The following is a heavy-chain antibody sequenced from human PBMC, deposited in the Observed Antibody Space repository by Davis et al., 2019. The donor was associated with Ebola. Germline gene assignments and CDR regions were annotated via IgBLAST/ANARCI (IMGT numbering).Heavy chain of an antibody. V-gene: IGHV4-34*01. Sequence: ESLKISCAASGFTVSSNHMNWVRQAPGKGLEWVGEINHSGSTNYNPSLKSRVTVSMDTSKNQFSLKVNSVTAADTAVYYCARAVGLYQRLYFDSWGRGTLVTVSS. CDR2: INHSGST. CDR3: ARAVGLYQRLYFDS. J-gene: IGHJ4*02. D-gene: IGHD6-19*01. CDR1: GFTVSSNH.